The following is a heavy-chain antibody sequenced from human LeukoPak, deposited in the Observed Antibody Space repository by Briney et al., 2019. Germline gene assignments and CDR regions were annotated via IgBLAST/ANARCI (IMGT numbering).Heavy chain of an antibody. Sequence: SETLSLTCTVSGGSISSYYWSWIRQPPGKGLEWIGYIYYSGSTNYNPSLKSRVTISVDTSKNQFPLKLSSVTAADTAVYYCARPQYYYDSSGYPTNWFDPWGQGTLVTVSS. CDR2: IYYSGST. CDR3: ARPQYYYDSSGYPTNWFDP. V-gene: IGHV4-59*08. D-gene: IGHD3-22*01. CDR1: GGSISSYY. J-gene: IGHJ5*02.